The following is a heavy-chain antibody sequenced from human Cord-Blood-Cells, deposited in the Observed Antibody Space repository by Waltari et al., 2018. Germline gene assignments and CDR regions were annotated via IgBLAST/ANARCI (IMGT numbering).Heavy chain of an antibody. CDR2: IYYSGST. V-gene: IGHV4-39*01. Sequence: QLQLQESGPGLVKPSETLSLTCTVSGGSISSSSYSWGWIRQPPGKGLEGIGSIYYSGSTYYNPSLKSRVTISVDTSKNQFSLKLSSVTAADTAVYYCARATISGSYFDYWGQGTLVTVSS. J-gene: IGHJ4*02. CDR3: ARATISGSYFDY. CDR1: GGSISSSSYS. D-gene: IGHD1-26*01.